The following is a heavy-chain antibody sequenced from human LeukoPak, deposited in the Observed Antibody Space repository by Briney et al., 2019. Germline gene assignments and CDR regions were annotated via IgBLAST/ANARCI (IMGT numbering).Heavy chain of an antibody. D-gene: IGHD5-24*01. V-gene: IGHV4-34*01. Sequence: SETLSLTCAVYGGSFSGYYWSWIRQPPGKGLEWIGEINHSGSTNYNPSLKSRVTISVDTSKNQFSLKLSSVTAADTAVYYCARGYGDGCPSPPDYWGQGTLVTVSS. CDR2: INHSGST. J-gene: IGHJ4*02. CDR3: ARGYGDGCPSPPDY. CDR1: GGSFSGYY.